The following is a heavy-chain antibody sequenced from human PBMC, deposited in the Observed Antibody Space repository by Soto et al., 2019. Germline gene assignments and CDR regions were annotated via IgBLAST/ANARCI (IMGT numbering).Heavy chain of an antibody. J-gene: IGHJ3*02. V-gene: IGHV4-59*01. CDR1: GGSISSYY. D-gene: IGHD1-26*01. CDR2: IYYSGST. Sequence: QVQLQESGPGLVKPSETLSLTCTVSGGSISSYYWTWIRQPPGKGLEWIGYIYYSGSTKSNPSLMSRVTISVDTSKKQFSLKLRSVTAADTAVYYCARSAWGYAFDIWGQGTVVTVTS. CDR3: ARSAWGYAFDI.